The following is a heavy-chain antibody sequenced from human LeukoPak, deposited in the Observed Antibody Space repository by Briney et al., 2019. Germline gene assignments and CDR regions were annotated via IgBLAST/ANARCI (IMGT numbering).Heavy chain of an antibody. CDR3: ARHTNDYGGYGDY. V-gene: IGHV5-51*01. J-gene: IGHJ4*02. D-gene: IGHD4-23*01. CDR2: IYPGDSDT. Sequence: GESLKISCKGSGYRFINNWIGWVRQMPGKGLEWMGIIYPGDSDTRYSPSFQGQVTISVDKSNTTAYLQWSSLKASDTAMYYCARHTNDYGGYGDYWGQGTLVTVSS. CDR1: GYRFINNW.